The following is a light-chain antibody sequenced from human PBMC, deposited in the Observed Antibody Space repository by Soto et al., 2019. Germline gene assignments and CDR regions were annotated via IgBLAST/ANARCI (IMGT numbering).Light chain of an antibody. CDR1: QTISTY. Sequence: DIQMTQSPSALSASVGDRVTITCRASQTISTYLNWYQQKPGKAPKLLIYAASTLQSGVPSRFSGSGSGTDFTLTISSLQPEDFATYCCQQNIGTPWTFGQGTKLEIK. CDR3: QQNIGTPWT. V-gene: IGKV1-39*01. CDR2: AAS. J-gene: IGKJ1*01.